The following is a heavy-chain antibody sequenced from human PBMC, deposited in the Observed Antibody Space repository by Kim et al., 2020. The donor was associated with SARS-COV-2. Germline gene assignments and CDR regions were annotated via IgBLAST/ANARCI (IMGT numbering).Heavy chain of an antibody. D-gene: IGHD3-9*01. V-gene: IGHV4-39*02. CDR2: IYYSGST. J-gene: IGHJ6*01. CDR1: GGSISSSSYY. CDR3: ARESDILTGYYHRGGM. Sequence: SETLSLTCTVSGGSISSSSYYWGWIRQPPGKGLEWNGSIYYSGSTYYNPSLKSRVTISVDTSKNQFSLKLSSVTAADTAVYYCARESDILTGYYHRGGM.